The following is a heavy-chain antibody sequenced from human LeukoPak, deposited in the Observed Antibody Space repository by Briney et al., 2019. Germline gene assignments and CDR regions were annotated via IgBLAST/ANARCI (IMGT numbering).Heavy chain of an antibody. J-gene: IGHJ4*02. CDR3: AKDLAYCGGDCYPYYFDY. CDR2: ISGSGGST. D-gene: IGHD2-21*02. CDR1: GFTFSSYA. V-gene: IGHV3-23*01. Sequence: GGSLRLSCAASGFTFSSYAMSWVRQAPGKGLEWVSAISGSGGSTYYADSVKGRFTISRDNSKNTLYLQMNSLRAEDTAVYYCAKDLAYCGGDCYPYYFDYWGQGTLVAVSS.